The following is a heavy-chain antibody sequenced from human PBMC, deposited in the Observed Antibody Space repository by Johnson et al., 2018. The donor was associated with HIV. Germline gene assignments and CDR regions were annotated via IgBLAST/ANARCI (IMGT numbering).Heavy chain of an antibody. CDR1: GFTFSDYY. J-gene: IGHJ3*02. CDR2: INWNGGST. Sequence: QVQLVESGGGLVKPGGSLRLSCAASGFTFSDYYMSWIRQAPGKGLEWVSGINWNGGSTGYADSVKGRFTISRANAKHSLYLQMNSLRTWDTAVYYCARGGGCGGDCYSGYDAFDIWGQGTMVTVSS. CDR3: ARGGGCGGDCYSGYDAFDI. D-gene: IGHD2-21*02. V-gene: IGHV3-11*04.